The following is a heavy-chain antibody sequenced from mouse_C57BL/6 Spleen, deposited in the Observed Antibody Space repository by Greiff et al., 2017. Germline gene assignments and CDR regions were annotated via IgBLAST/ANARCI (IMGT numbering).Heavy chain of an antibody. J-gene: IGHJ2*01. V-gene: IGHV1-7*01. CDR1: GYTFTSYW. CDR2: INPSSGYT. Sequence: VQLQQSGAELAKPGASVKLSCKASGYTFTSYWMHWVKQRPGQGLEWIGYINPSSGYTKYNQKFKDKATLTADKSSSTAYRQLSSLTYEDSAVYYCAIYDYDAYYFDYWGQGTTLTVSS. CDR3: AIYDYDAYYFDY. D-gene: IGHD2-4*01.